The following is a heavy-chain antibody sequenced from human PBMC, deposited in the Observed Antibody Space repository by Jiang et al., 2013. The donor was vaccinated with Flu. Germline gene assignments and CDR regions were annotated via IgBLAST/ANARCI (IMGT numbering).Heavy chain of an antibody. D-gene: IGHD5-12*01. CDR2: INPNSGGT. CDR3: ARDPSGYDLYLFDY. V-gene: IGHV1-2*04. Sequence: SGAEVKKPGASVKVSCKASGYTFTGYYMHWVRQAPGQGLEWMGWINPNSGGTNYAQKFQGWVTMTRDTSISTAYMELSRLRSDDTAVYYCARDPSGYDLYLFDYWGQGTLVTVS. CDR1: GYTFTGYY. J-gene: IGHJ4*02.